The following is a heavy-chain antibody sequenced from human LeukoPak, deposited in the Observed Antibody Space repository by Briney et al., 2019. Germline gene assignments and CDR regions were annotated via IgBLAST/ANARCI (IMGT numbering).Heavy chain of an antibody. Sequence: SGGSLRLSCAASGFTFSSYSMNWVRQAPGKGLEWVSSISSSSSYIYYAGSVKGRFTISRDNAKNSLYLQMNSLRAEDTAVYYCARVGRYSSGWDDAFDIWGQGTMVTVSS. CDR1: GFTFSSYS. V-gene: IGHV3-21*01. J-gene: IGHJ3*02. CDR3: ARVGRYSSGWDDAFDI. CDR2: ISSSSSYI. D-gene: IGHD6-19*01.